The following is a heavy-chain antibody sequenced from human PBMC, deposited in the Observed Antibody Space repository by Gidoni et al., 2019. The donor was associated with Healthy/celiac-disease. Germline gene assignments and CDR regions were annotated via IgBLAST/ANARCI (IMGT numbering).Heavy chain of an antibody. CDR2: ISSSGSTI. V-gene: IGHV3-11*01. Sequence: QVQLVESGGGLVKPGGSLRLSCAASGFTFSDYYMSWIRQAPGKGLEWVSYISSSGSTIYYADSVKGRFTISRDNAKNSLYLQMNSLRAEDTAVYYCASSVTVTPVTEYAFDIWGQGTMVTVSS. D-gene: IGHD4-4*01. CDR1: GFTFSDYY. J-gene: IGHJ3*02. CDR3: ASSVTVTPVTEYAFDI.